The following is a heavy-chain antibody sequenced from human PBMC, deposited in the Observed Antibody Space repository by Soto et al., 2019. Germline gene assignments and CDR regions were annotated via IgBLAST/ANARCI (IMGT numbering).Heavy chain of an antibody. CDR3: ARLLGAVSVYYYMDV. CDR2: IYPGDSDT. J-gene: IGHJ6*03. Sequence: PGESLKISCKGSGYSFTSYWIGWVRQMPGKGLEWMGIIYPGDSDTRYSPSFQGQVTISADKSISTAYLQWSSLKASDTAMYYCARLLGAVSVYYYMDVWGKGTTVTVSS. V-gene: IGHV5-51*01. CDR1: GYSFTSYW. D-gene: IGHD1-26*01.